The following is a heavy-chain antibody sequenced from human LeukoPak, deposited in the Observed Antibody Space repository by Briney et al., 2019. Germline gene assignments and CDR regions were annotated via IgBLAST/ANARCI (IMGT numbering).Heavy chain of an antibody. CDR2: ISSSSSTI. CDR3: ARTYYDFWSGYYHYYYYGMDV. D-gene: IGHD3-3*01. J-gene: IGHJ6*02. V-gene: IGHV3-48*02. CDR1: GGSISGTD. Sequence: ETLSLTCTVSGGSISGTDLYWGWIRQLPGKGLEWVSYISSSSSTIYYADSVKGRFTISRDNAKNSLYLQMNSLRDEDTAVYYCARTYYDFWSGYYHYYYYGMDVWGQGTTVTVSS.